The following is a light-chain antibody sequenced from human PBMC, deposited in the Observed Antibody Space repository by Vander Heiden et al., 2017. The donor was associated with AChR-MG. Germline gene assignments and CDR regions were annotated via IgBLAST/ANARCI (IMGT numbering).Light chain of an antibody. J-gene: IGKJ5*01. CDR1: QSVSSY. CDR3: QQRSYWPPIT. Sequence: EIVLTQSPATLSLSPGESATLSCRASQSVSSYLAWYQQKPGQAPRLLIYDASTSATGIPARFSGSGSGTDFTLTISSLVPEDFAVYYCQQRSYWPPITFGQGTRLEIK. V-gene: IGKV3-11*01. CDR2: DAS.